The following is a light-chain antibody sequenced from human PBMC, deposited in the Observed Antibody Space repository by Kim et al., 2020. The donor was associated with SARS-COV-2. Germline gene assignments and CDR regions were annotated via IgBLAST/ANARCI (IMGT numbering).Light chain of an antibody. V-gene: IGLV3-1*01. CDR2: QDT. J-gene: IGLJ1*01. CDR3: QAWDSNTAHYV. Sequence: SPGQTASISCSEDKLGHKYACWYQQKPGQSPVLVIYQDTKRPSGIPERFSGSNSGNTATLTISGTQAMDEADYYCQAWDSNTAHYVFGPGTKVTVL. CDR1: KLGHKY.